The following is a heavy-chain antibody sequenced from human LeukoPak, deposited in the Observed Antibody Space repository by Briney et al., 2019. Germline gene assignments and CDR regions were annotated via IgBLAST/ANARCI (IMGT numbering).Heavy chain of an antibody. CDR2: ISGSCGST. D-gene: IGHD2-15*01. J-gene: IGHJ4*02. CDR1: GFTFSSYA. Sequence: GGSLRLSCAASGFTFSSYAMSWVRQAPGKGLEWVSAISGSCGSTYYADSVKGRFTISRDNSKNTLYLQMNSLRAEDTAVYYCAKSYVVVAATSVYYFDYWGQGTLVTVSS. CDR3: AKSYVVVAATSVYYFDY. V-gene: IGHV3-23*01.